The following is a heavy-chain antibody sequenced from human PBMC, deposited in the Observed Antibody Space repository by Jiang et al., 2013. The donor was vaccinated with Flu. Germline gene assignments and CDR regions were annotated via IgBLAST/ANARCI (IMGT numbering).Heavy chain of an antibody. J-gene: IGHJ3*02. CDR3: ATPRGYSYGGAFDI. Sequence: WVRQAPGQGLEWMGGIIPIFGTANYAQKFQGRVTITADESTSTAYMELSSLRSEDTAVYYCATPRGYSYGGAFDIWGQGTMVTVSS. V-gene: IGHV1-69*01. D-gene: IGHD5-18*01. CDR2: IIPIFGTA.